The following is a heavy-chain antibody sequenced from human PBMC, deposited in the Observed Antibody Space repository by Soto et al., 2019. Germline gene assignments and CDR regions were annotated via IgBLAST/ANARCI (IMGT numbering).Heavy chain of an antibody. CDR3: ARGAGSSGIGY. D-gene: IGHD6-6*01. V-gene: IGHV4-31*03. CDR1: GGSISRGGYY. J-gene: IGHJ4*02. CDR2: IYYSVST. Sequence: QVQLQESGPGLVKPSQTLSLTCTVSGGSISRGGYYWSWIRQHPGKGLEWIGYIYYSVSTYYNPSLKSRVTISVDTSKNQFSLKLSSVTAADTAVYYCARGAGSSGIGYWGQGTLVTVSS.